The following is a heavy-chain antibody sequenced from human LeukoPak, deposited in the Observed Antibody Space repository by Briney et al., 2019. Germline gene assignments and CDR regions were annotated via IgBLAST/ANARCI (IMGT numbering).Heavy chain of an antibody. Sequence: IPSETLSLTCTVSGDSIITSNYYWGWIRQPPGKGLEWIGSASYSGIAYFNPSLKSRVTISADTSKNQFFLKLSSVTAADTAVYYCARKLLPLGHFDYWGQGTLVTVSS. D-gene: IGHD3-10*01. V-gene: IGHV4-39*01. J-gene: IGHJ4*02. CDR2: ASYSGIA. CDR3: ARKLLPLGHFDY. CDR1: GDSIITSNYY.